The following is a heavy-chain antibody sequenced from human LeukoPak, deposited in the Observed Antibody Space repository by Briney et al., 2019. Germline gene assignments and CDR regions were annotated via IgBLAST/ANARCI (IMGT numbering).Heavy chain of an antibody. D-gene: IGHD3-9*01. CDR1: GGSFSGYY. Sequence: SGTLSLTCAVYGGSFSGYYWSWIRQPPGKGLEWIGEINHSGSTNYNPSLKSRVTISVDTSKNQFSLKLSSVTAADTAVYYCARRGLRYFDWLSSGWFDPWGQGTLVTVSS. V-gene: IGHV4-34*01. J-gene: IGHJ5*02. CDR3: ARRGLRYFDWLSSGWFDP. CDR2: INHSGST.